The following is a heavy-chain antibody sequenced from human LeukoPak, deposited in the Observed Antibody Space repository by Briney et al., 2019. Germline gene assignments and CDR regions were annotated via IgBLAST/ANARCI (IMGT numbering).Heavy chain of an antibody. D-gene: IGHD3-16*01. J-gene: IGHJ4*02. V-gene: IGHV4-59*01. CDR2: IYYSGST. CDR1: GGSISGYY. Sequence: SGTLSLTCTVSGGSISGYYWSWIRQPPGKGLEWIAYIYYSGSTNYNPSLKSRVTISVDTSKNQLSLKLSSVTAADTAVYYCARDRGSLGGFDYWGQGTLVTVSS. CDR3: ARDRGSLGGFDY.